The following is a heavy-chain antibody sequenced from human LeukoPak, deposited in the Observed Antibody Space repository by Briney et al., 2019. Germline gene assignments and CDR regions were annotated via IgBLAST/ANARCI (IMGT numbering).Heavy chain of an antibody. CDR2: NSSSSITI. CDR3: ARDASYSSSWPNAFDI. J-gene: IGHJ3*02. D-gene: IGHD6-13*01. CDR1: GFTFSSYS. Sequence: GGSLRLSCAASGFTFSSYSMNWVRQAPGKGLEWVSYNSSSSITIYYANPVKGRFTISRDNAKNSLYLQMNSLRAEDTAVYYCARDASYSSSWPNAFDIWGQGTMVTVSS. V-gene: IGHV3-48*01.